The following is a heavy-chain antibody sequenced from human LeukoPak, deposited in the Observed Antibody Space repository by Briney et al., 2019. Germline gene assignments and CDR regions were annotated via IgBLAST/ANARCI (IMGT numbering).Heavy chain of an antibody. CDR3: VRGSAAFRPYLDF. CDR1: GFTFSKHA. J-gene: IGHJ4*02. D-gene: IGHD3-3*02. CDR2: ISGGGGAT. Sequence: GGSLRLSCAASGFTFSKHAMSWVRQAPGMGQEWISAISGGGGATYHADSVKGRFTISRDNSKNTLYLQMDSLRVEDTALYFCVRGSAAFRPYLDFWGQGTLVTVSS. V-gene: IGHV3-23*01.